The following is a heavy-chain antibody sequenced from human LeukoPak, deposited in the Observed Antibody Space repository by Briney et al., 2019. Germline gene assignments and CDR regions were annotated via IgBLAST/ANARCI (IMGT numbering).Heavy chain of an antibody. J-gene: IGHJ3*02. D-gene: IGHD3-10*01. CDR3: ARHSTEVRGYDAFDI. V-gene: IGHV4-39*01. CDR2: IYYSGST. CDR1: GGSISSSSYY. Sequence: PSETLSLTCTVSGGSISSSSYYWGWIRQPPGKGLEWIGSIYYSGSTYYNPSLKSRVTISVDTSKNQFSPKLSSVTAADTAVYYCARHSTEVRGYDAFDIWGQGTMVTVSS.